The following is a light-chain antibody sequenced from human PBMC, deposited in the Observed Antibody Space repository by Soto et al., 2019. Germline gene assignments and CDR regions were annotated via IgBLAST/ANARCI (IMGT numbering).Light chain of an antibody. V-gene: IGLV3-21*02. J-gene: IGLJ3*02. CDR2: DDN. CDR1: NIGSKS. Sequence: SYELTQPPSVSVAPGQTARITCGGTNIGSKSVHWYQQKPGQAPVLVVYDDNDRPSGIPERFSGSNSGNTATLTISRVEAGDEADYYCQLWDRSSDHWVFGGGTKLTVL. CDR3: QLWDRSSDHWV.